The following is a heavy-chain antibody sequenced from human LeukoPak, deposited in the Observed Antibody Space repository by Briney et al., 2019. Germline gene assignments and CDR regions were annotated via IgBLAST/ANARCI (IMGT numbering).Heavy chain of an antibody. CDR2: ISGSGSST. V-gene: IGHV3-23*01. J-gene: IGHJ4*02. CDR3: TKDQRGYGRIVDY. CDR1: GFTFSYYA. D-gene: IGHD3-10*01. Sequence: GGSLRLSCAASGFTFSYYAMSWVRQAPGKGLEWVSSISGSGSSTYYADSVKGRFTISRDNSKNTLYLRMNSLRAEDTAVYYCTKDQRGYGRIVDYWGQGTLVTISS.